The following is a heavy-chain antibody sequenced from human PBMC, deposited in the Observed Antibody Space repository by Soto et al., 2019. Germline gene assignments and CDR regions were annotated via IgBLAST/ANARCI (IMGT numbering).Heavy chain of an antibody. V-gene: IGHV1-69*01. CDR3: ARVSPASGALYYYDSSGYSPDY. Sequence: QVQLVQSGAEVKKPGSSVKVSCMAAGGTFSSYAISWVRQAPGQGLEWMGGIIPIFGTANYAQKFQGRVMITADESTNTASMELSSMRSEDTAVYYCARVSPASGALYYYDSSGYSPDYWGQGTLVTVSS. CDR2: IIPIFGTA. CDR1: GGTFSSYA. D-gene: IGHD3-22*01. J-gene: IGHJ4*02.